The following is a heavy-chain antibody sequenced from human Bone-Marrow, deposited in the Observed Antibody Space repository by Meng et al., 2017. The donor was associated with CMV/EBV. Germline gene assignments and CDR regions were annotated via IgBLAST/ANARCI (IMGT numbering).Heavy chain of an antibody. CDR1: GGSVSSGSYY. J-gene: IGHJ4*02. D-gene: IGHD6-13*01. V-gene: IGHV4-61*01. CDR2: IYYSGST. Sequence: SETLSLTCTVSGGSVSSGSYYWSWIRQPPGKGLEWIGYIYYSGSTNYNPSLKSRVTISVDTSKNQFSLKLSSVTAADTAVYYCARTSSWYASDFWGQGDLVTVYS. CDR3: ARTSSWYASDF.